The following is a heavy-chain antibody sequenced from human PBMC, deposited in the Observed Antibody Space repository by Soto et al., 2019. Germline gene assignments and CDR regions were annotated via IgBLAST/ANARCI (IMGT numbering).Heavy chain of an antibody. J-gene: IGHJ6*02. V-gene: IGHV3-11*05. CDR2: IDSSTKYT. CDR3: AREYYYTMDV. CDR1: GFTFRDYY. Sequence: QVQLVESGGGLVRPGGSLRLSCEASGFTFRDYYMTWFRQAPGKGLEWPSYIDSSTKYTNYADSVKGRFTISRDNAKNSLYLQMNSLRADDTAVYYCAREYYYTMDVWGQGTMVTVSS.